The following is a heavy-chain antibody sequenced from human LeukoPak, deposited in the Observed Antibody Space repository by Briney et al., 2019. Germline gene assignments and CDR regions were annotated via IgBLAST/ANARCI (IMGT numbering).Heavy chain of an antibody. CDR3: AKGGVAGLSPPDY. V-gene: IGHV3-23*01. D-gene: IGHD6-19*01. J-gene: IGHJ4*02. Sequence: RAGGSLRLSCVASGFTFSDYAMSWVRPAPGKGLEWVSGISDSGGSAYYADSVKGRCTISRDNSKNTLYLQMNSLTAEDTAVYYCAKGGVAGLSPPDYWGQGTLVTVSS. CDR1: GFTFSDYA. CDR2: ISDSGGSA.